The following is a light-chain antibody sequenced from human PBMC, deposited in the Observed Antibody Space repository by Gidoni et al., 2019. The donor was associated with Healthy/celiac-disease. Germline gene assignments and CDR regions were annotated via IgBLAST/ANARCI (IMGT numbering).Light chain of an antibody. J-gene: IGKJ3*01. CDR3: QQRYSTPFT. CDR1: QSISSY. CDR2: AAY. V-gene: IGKV1-39*01. Sequence: IQMTQSPSSLSASVGDRVTITCRASQSISSYLNCYQQKPGKAPKLLIYAAYSLQSGVPSRFSGSGSGTDFTLTISSLQPEDFATYYCQQRYSTPFTFGHGTKVDIK.